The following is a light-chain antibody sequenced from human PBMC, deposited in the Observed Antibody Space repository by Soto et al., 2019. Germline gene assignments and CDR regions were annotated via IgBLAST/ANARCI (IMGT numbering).Light chain of an antibody. J-gene: IGKJ4*01. V-gene: IGKV1-33*01. CDR1: QDIKNH. CDR3: QQYDHFLT. CDR2: DAS. Sequence: DIQMTQSPASLAASVGDRVTITCRASQDIKNHLNWYQQKPGKAPKLLIYDASNLEIGVPSRFSGSGSGTHFIFTSSSLQPEDIATYYWQQYDHFLTFGGGTKVEF.